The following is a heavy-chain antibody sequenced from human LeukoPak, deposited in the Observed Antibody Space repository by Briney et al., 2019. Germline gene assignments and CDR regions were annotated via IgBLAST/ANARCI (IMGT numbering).Heavy chain of an antibody. Sequence: GASVKVSCKASGYTFTGYYMHWVRQAPGQGLEWMGWINPNSGGTNYAQKFQGRVTMTRDTSISTAYMELSRLRSDDTAVYYCARTDIVVTADAFDIWGQGTMVTVSS. CDR3: ARTDIVVTADAFDI. CDR2: INPNSGGT. V-gene: IGHV1-2*02. J-gene: IGHJ3*02. D-gene: IGHD5-12*01. CDR1: GYTFTGYY.